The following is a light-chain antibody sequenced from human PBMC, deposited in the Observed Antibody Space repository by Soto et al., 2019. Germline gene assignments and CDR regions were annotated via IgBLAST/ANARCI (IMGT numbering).Light chain of an antibody. Sequence: DIQMTQSPSSLSASVGDRVTITCRASQGISNNLAWYQQKPGKVPRLLIYAASTLQSGVPSRFSGSGSGTDFTITISSLPHEDVATYCCQKYNSAPHTFGQGTKLEIK. CDR2: AAS. CDR3: QKYNSAPHT. V-gene: IGKV1-27*01. J-gene: IGKJ2*01. CDR1: QGISNN.